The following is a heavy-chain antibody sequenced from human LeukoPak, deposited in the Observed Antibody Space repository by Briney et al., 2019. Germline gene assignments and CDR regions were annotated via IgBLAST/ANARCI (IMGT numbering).Heavy chain of an antibody. CDR3: ARVQVGGTGRGPLD. Sequence: PGRSLRLSCAASGFTFSGYGMHWVRQAPGKGLEWVALIWFGRSNSYDGSSKHYADSVKGRFTISRDNSKNTLYLQMDSLSAEDTAVYYCARVQVGGTGRGPLDWGQGTLVTVSS. J-gene: IGHJ4*02. V-gene: IGHV3-48*01. CDR1: GFTFSGYG. D-gene: IGHD6-19*01. CDR2: IWFGRSNSYDGSSK.